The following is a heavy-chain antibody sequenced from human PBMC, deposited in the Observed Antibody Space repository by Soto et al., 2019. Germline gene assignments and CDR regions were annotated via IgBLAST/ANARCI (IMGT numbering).Heavy chain of an antibody. V-gene: IGHV4-34*01. J-gene: IGHJ5*02. CDR1: GGSFSGYY. Sequence: SETLSLTCAVYGGSFSGYYWSWIRQPPGKGLEWIGEINHSGSTNYNPSLKSRVTISVDTSKNQFSLELSSVTAADTAVYYCARVRPWFDPWGQGTLVTVSS. CDR2: INHSGST. CDR3: ARVRPWFDP.